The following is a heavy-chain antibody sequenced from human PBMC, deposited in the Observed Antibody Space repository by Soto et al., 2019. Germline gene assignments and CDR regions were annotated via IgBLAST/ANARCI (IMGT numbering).Heavy chain of an antibody. J-gene: IGHJ5*02. CDR2: IIPIFGTA. CDR3: ASSPGVNVTAAKVGPWFDP. CDR1: GGTFSSYA. Sequence: QVQLVQSGAEVKKPGSSVKVSCKASGGTFSSYAISWVRQAPGQGLEWMGGIIPIFGTANYAQKFQGRVTITADESTRTAYMELSSLRSEDTAVYYCASSPGVNVTAAKVGPWFDPWGQGTLVTVSS. D-gene: IGHD2-2*01. V-gene: IGHV1-69*01.